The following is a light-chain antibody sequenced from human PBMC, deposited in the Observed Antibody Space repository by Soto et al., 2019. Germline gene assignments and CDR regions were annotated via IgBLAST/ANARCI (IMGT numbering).Light chain of an antibody. V-gene: IGKV1-16*02. CDR1: QGINDF. CDR3: QQYHSYPVT. Sequence: DIQMTQSPSSLSASVGDTVTITCRASQGINDFLAWFQQKPGKAPKPLISAESSLQSGVPSKFSGSGSDRDFTLTISSLQPEDSATYYCQQYHSYPVTFGGGTKVEIK. J-gene: IGKJ4*01. CDR2: AES.